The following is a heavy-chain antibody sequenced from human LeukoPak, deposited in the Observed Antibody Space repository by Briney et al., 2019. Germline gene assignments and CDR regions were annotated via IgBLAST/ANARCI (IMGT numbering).Heavy chain of an antibody. CDR1: GRTFTSYY. V-gene: IGHV1-46*01. D-gene: IGHD2-15*01. CDR3: ARSRYCSGGSCYSGLGFLDY. Sequence: GASVKVSCKASGRTFTSYYMHWVRQAPGQGLEWMGIINPSGGSTSYAQKFQGRVTMTRDTSTSTVYMELSSLRSEDTAVYYCARSRYCSGGSCYSGLGFLDYWGQGTLVTVSS. J-gene: IGHJ4*02. CDR2: INPSGGST.